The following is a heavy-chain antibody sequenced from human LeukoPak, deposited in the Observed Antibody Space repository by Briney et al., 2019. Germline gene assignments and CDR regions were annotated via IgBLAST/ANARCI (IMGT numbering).Heavy chain of an antibody. V-gene: IGHV3-74*01. CDR2: INSDGSST. Sequence: GGSLRLSCAASGFTFSSYWMHWVRQVPGKGLVWVSRINSDGSSTSYADSVKGRFTISRDNAKNTLYVQMNSLRAEDTAVYYCSTSSGHAFDIWGRGTMVTVSS. CDR1: GFTFSSYW. J-gene: IGHJ3*02. D-gene: IGHD2-2*01. CDR3: STSSGHAFDI.